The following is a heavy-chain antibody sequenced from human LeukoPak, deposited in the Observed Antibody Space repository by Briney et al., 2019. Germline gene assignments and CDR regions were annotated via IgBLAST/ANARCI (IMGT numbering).Heavy chain of an antibody. J-gene: IGHJ4*02. V-gene: IGHV1-69*04. D-gene: IGHD3-16*01. Sequence: SVKVSCKASGGTFSSYAISWVRQAPGQGLEWMGRIIPIFGIANYAQKFQGRVTITADKSTSTAYMELSSLRSEDTAVYYCARTTAEGLGPNLDYWGQGTLVTVSS. CDR2: IIPIFGIA. CDR3: ARTTAEGLGPNLDY. CDR1: GGTFSSYA.